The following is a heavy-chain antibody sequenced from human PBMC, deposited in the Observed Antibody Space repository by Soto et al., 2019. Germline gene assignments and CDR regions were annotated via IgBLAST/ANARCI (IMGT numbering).Heavy chain of an antibody. Sequence: QVQLVQSGAEVKKPGSSVRVSCKAPGGTLNTQTISWVRQAPGQGFECIGRIIPMLSVTHYAQKFKGRVTITADKSTSTGYMELSSLNSDDTAVYYCATGRVNDFNFWGQGTLVTVSS. CDR2: IIPMLSVT. J-gene: IGHJ4*01. CDR3: ATGRVNDFNF. D-gene: IGHD2-21*02. V-gene: IGHV1-69*02. CDR1: GGTLNTQT.